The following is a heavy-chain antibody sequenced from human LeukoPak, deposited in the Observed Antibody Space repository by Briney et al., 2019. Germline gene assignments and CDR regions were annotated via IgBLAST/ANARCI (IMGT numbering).Heavy chain of an antibody. V-gene: IGHV5-51*01. Sequence: GESLKISFKGSGYRFPSYWIGWVRPMPGKGLEWKGIIYPGDSDTRYSPSFQGQVTISADKSISTAYLQWSSLKASDTAMYYCARLLLGGYSYGPALDWGQGTLVTVSS. J-gene: IGHJ4*02. CDR1: GYRFPSYW. CDR3: ARLLLGGYSYGPALD. D-gene: IGHD5-18*01. CDR2: IYPGDSDT.